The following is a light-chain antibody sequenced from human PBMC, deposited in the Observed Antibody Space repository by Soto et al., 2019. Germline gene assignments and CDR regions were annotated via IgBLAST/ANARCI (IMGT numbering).Light chain of an antibody. CDR1: QGIIDY. CDR3: QKYDTSPQT. Sequence: DIQMTQSPSSLSASVGDTVTITCRASQGIIDYLAWYQQRPGKVPKLLIYAASTLQTGVPSRFSGSETGTYFTITISSLQPEDVATYYFQKYDTSPQTFGQGTRVEIK. CDR2: AAS. J-gene: IGKJ1*01. V-gene: IGKV1-27*01.